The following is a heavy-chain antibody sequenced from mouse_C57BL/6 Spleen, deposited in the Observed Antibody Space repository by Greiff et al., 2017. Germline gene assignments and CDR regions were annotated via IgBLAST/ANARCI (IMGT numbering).Heavy chain of an antibody. V-gene: IGHV1-19*01. Sequence: EVQLQESGPVLVKPGASVKMSCKASGYTFTDYYMNWVKQSHGKSLEWIGVINPYNGGTSYNQKFKGKATLTVDKSSSTAYMERNSLTSEDSAVYYCARAVTTVVYFDYWGQGTTLTVSS. CDR3: ARAVTTVVYFDY. D-gene: IGHD1-1*01. CDR1: GYTFTDYY. J-gene: IGHJ2*01. CDR2: INPYNGGT.